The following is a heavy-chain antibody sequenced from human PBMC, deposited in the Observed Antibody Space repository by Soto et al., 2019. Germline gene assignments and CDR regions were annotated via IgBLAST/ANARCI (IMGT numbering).Heavy chain of an antibody. D-gene: IGHD5-12*01. J-gene: IGHJ6*03. Sequence: ASVKVSCKASGYTFTGYYMHWVRQAPGQGLEWMGWINPNSGGTNYAQKFQGWVTMTRDTSISTAYMELSRLRSDDTAVYYCARSSIVATRPYHYYYQAVWGKGTNDTVSS. CDR1: GYTFTGYY. V-gene: IGHV1-2*04. CDR3: ARSSIVATRPYHYYYQAV. CDR2: INPNSGGT.